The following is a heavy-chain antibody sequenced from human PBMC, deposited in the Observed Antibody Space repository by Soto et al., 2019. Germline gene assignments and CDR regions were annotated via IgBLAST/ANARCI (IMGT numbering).Heavy chain of an antibody. V-gene: IGHV4-59*01. J-gene: IGHJ5*02. Sequence: SETLSLTCTVSGGSISSYYWSWIRQPPGKGLEWIGYIYYSGSTNYNPSLKSRVTISVDTSKNQFSLKLSSVTAADTAVYYCARVLGAVNYDSSGYYYAPKWFDPWGQGTLVTVSS. CDR3: ARVLGAVNYDSSGYYYAPKWFDP. CDR2: IYYSGST. CDR1: GGSISSYY. D-gene: IGHD3-22*01.